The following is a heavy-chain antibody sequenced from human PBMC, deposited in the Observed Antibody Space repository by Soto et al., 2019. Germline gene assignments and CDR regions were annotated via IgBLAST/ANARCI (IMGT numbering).Heavy chain of an antibody. CDR3: ARAPSGYCTNGVCYTVSGYYYGMDV. Sequence: GASVKVSCKASGGTFSSYAIXWVRQAPGQGLEWMGGIIPIFGTANYAQKFQGRVTITADESTSTAYMELSSLRSEDTAVYYCARAPSGYCTNGVCYTVSGYYYGMDVWGQGTTVTVSS. CDR1: GGTFSSYA. J-gene: IGHJ6*02. D-gene: IGHD2-8*01. V-gene: IGHV1-69*13. CDR2: IIPIFGTA.